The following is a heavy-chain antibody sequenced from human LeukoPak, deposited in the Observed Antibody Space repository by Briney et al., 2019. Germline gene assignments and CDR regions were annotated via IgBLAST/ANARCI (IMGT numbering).Heavy chain of an antibody. CDR3: ARGGSVYYDILTGYYTPSFDY. J-gene: IGHJ4*02. CDR1: GGTFSSYA. CDR2: IIPIFGTA. V-gene: IGHV1-69*06. Sequence: GASVKVSCKASGGTFSSYAISWVRQAPGQGLEWMGGIIPIFGTANYAQKFQGRVTITADKSTSTAYMELSSLRSEDTAVYYCARGGSVYYDILTGYYTPSFDYWGQGTLVTVSS. D-gene: IGHD3-9*01.